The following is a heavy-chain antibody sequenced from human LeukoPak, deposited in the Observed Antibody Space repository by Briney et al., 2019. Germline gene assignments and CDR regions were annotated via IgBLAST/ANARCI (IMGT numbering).Heavy chain of an antibody. CDR1: GGAISGYY. CDR2: VYSSGST. V-gene: IGHV4-4*07. J-gene: IGHJ4*02. Sequence: SETLSLTCTVSGGAISGYYWSWIRQPAGQGLEWLGRVYSSGSTKYNPSLESRVTMSVDTSKNQFSLKLNFVTAADTAVYYCARVGSGYDFFDYWGQGTLLTVSS. D-gene: IGHD3/OR15-3a*01. CDR3: ARVGSGYDFFDY.